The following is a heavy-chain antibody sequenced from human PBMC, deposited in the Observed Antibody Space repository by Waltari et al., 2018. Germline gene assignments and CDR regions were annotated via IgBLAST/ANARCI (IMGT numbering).Heavy chain of an antibody. J-gene: IGHJ6*02. V-gene: IGHV3-23*01. CDR3: AKDEGNRIAPTFGMDA. CDR1: GCTLTTYT. D-gene: IGHD5-12*01. Sequence: EFQLLEAGGGLAQPGGSLRLSCAASGCTLTTYTVNWVRQGPGQGLECVSLMSGSGLIDYADAVKGRFTISRDNAKNTLYLEMNRLRVEDTAVYFCAKDEGNRIAPTFGMDAWGHGTTVLVS. CDR2: MSGSGLI.